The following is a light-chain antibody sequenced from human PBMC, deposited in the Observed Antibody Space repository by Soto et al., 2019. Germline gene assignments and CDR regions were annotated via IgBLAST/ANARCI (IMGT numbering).Light chain of an antibody. J-gene: IGKJ4*01. CDR1: QSVGSY. V-gene: IGKV3-11*01. CDR2: DAS. CDR3: QRRSNWPLA. Sequence: ELVLTQSPATLPLSPEERATLSCRASQSVGSYLAWYQHKPGQAPRLLIYDASNKATGIPARFSGSGSGTDFTLTISSLEPEDFAIYYCQRRSNWPLAFGGGTKVEIK.